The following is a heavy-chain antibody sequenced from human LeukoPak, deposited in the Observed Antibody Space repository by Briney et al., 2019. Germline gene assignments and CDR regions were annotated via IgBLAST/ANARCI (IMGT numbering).Heavy chain of an antibody. J-gene: IGHJ6*03. Sequence: KTSETLSLTCTVSGGSISSYYWGWIRQPPGKGLEWIGSIYYSGSTYYNPSLKSRVTISVDTSKNQFSLKLSSVTAADTAVYYCARLGDYYYYYMDVWGKGTTVTVSS. D-gene: IGHD3-10*01. V-gene: IGHV4-39*01. CDR1: GGSISSYY. CDR3: ARLGDYYYYYMDV. CDR2: IYYSGST.